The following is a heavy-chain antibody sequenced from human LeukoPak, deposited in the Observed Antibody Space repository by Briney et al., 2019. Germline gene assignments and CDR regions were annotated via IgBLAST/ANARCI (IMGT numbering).Heavy chain of an antibody. Sequence: GGSLRLSCVASGFTFSRYAMIWVRQAPGKGLEWVSAIVAGGGGKHADSVKGRFTVSRDNSKNTLYLQMNGLTAEDTAVYFCARDPNGDYIGAFDFRGQGTRVTVSS. CDR1: GFTFSRYA. CDR2: IVAGGGG. D-gene: IGHD4-17*01. J-gene: IGHJ3*01. CDR3: ARDPNGDYIGAFDF. V-gene: IGHV3-23*01.